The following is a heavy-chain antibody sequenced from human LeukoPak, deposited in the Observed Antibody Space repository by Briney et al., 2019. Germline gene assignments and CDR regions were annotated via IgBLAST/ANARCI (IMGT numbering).Heavy chain of an antibody. CDR2: IYYSGST. V-gene: IGHV4-39*01. CDR1: GGSIGSSSYY. CDR3: ARQKPDTTVTMWDPKNLDY. Sequence: SETLSLTCTVSGGSIGSSSYYWGWIRQPPGKGLEWIGNIYYSGSTYYNPSLKSRVTISVYTSKNQFSLKLSSVTAADTAVYYCARQKPDTTVTMWDPKNLDYWGQGTLVTVSS. J-gene: IGHJ4*02. D-gene: IGHD4-17*01.